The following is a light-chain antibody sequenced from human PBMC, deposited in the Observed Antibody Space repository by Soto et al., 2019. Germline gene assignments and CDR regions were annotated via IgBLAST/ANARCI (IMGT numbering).Light chain of an antibody. CDR1: NIGSKN. CDR2: YNS. Sequence: SYELTQPPSVSVAPGKTAIITCGGDNIGSKNVHWYQQKPGQAPVMVIFYNSVRPSGIPERFSGSNPGATATLTISRVEAGDEADYYCQVWHSSSDQGVFGGGTKLTVL. CDR3: QVWHSSSDQGV. J-gene: IGLJ3*02. V-gene: IGLV3-21*04.